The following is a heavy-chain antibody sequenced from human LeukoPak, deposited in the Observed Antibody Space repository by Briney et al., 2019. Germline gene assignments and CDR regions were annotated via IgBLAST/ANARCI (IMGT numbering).Heavy chain of an antibody. J-gene: IGHJ4*02. CDR3: ARHSLPFGPPTGQYYFDY. V-gene: IGHV4-39*01. CDR1: GGSISSSRYY. CDR2: IYYSGST. D-gene: IGHD3-9*01. Sequence: PSETLSLTCTVSGGSISSSRYYWGWIRQPPGKGLEWIGSIYYSGSTYYNPSLKSRVTISVDTSKNQFSLKLSSVTAADTAVYYCARHSLPFGPPTGQYYFDYWGQGTLVTVSS.